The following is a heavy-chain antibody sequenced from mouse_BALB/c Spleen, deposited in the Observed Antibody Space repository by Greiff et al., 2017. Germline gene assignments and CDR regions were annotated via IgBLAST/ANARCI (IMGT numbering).Heavy chain of an antibody. CDR1: GFSLTSYG. J-gene: IGHJ4*01. CDR3: ARVAYYGNRPYAMDY. CDR2: IWSGGST. D-gene: IGHD2-10*01. V-gene: IGHV2-4-1*01. Sequence: QVQLQQSGPGLVQPSQSLSITCTVSGFSLTSYGVHWVRQSPGKGLEWLGVIWSGGSTDYNAAFISRLSISKDNSKSQVFFKMNSLQADDTAIYYCARVAYYGNRPYAMDYWGQGTSVTVSS.